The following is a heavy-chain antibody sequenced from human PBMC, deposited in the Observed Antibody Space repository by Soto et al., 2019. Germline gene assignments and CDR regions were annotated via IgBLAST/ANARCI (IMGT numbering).Heavy chain of an antibody. Sequence: SETLSLTCTVSGGSMSSYYWSWIRQPPGKGLEWIEYIYYSGSTNYNPSLNCRVTMSVDTPKNQFSLKLSSVTSVYMAVYYCARRGYGPGFPYYYGMDVWGQGTTVT. CDR1: GGSMSSYY. CDR3: ARRGYGPGFPYYYGMDV. J-gene: IGHJ6*02. CDR2: IYYSGST. D-gene: IGHD3-10*01. V-gene: IGHV4-59*01.